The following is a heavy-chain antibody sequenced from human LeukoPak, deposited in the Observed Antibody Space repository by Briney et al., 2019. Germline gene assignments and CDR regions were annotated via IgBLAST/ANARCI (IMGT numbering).Heavy chain of an antibody. CDR3: ARTTIFGVVYAFDI. D-gene: IGHD3-3*01. CDR1: GFTFSSYS. V-gene: IGHV3-21*01. J-gene: IGHJ3*02. Sequence: GGSLRLSCAASGFTFSSYSMNWVRQAPGKGLEWVSSISSSSSYIYYADSVKGRSTISRDNAKNSLYLQMNSLRAEDTAVYYCARTTIFGVVYAFDIWGQGTMVTVSS. CDR2: ISSSSSYI.